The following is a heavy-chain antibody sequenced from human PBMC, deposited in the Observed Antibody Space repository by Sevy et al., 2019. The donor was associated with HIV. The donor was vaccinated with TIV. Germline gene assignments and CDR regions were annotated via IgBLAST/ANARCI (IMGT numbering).Heavy chain of an antibody. CDR1: GGSISSYY. Sequence: SETLSLTCTVSGGSISSYYWSWIRQPPGKGLEWIGDIYYSGSTNYNPSLKSRVTISVDTSKNQFSLKLSSVTAADTAVYYCARREGIGLSSWFDPWGQGTLVTVSS. CDR3: ARREGIGLSSWFDP. V-gene: IGHV4-59*01. CDR2: IYYSGST. J-gene: IGHJ5*02. D-gene: IGHD2-15*01.